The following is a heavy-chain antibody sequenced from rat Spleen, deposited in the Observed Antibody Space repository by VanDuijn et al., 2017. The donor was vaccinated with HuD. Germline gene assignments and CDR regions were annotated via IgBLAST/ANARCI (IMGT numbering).Heavy chain of an antibody. V-gene: IGHV5-29*01. CDR2: ISSDGSST. J-gene: IGHJ2*01. Sequence: EVQLVESGGGLVQPGRSLKLSCAASGFTFSNYGMAWVRQAPTKGLEWVATISSDGSSTYYRDSVKGRFTISRDNAKSTLYLQMNSLRSEDTATYYCTRDADYWGQGVMVTVSS. CDR3: TRDADY. CDR1: GFTFSNYG.